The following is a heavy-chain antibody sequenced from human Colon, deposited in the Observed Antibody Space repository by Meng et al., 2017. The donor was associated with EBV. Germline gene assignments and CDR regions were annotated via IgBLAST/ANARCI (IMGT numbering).Heavy chain of an antibody. V-gene: IGHV7-4-1*02. CDR3: ARGGNFDP. CDR2: ISTNTGTP. Sequence: QLVQSGTELKKPGASVNVSCKASGYTFSTYTINWVRQAHGRGLEWMGWISTNTGTPTYTQGFTGRFVFSLDTSVSTAYLQISSLKAEDTAVYYCARGGNFDPWGQGTLVTVSS. J-gene: IGHJ5*02. CDR1: GYTFSTYT. D-gene: IGHD2/OR15-2a*01.